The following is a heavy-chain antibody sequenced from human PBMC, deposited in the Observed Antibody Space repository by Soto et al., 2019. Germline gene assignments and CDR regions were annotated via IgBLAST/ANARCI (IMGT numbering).Heavy chain of an antibody. CDR2: INAGNGNT. CDR1: GYTFTSYG. D-gene: IGHD4-17*01. CDR3: ATARLRWPPHDAFDI. J-gene: IGHJ3*02. V-gene: IGHV1-3*01. Sequence: ASVKVSCKASGYTFTSYGMHWVRQAPGQRLEWMGWINAGNGNTKYSQRFQGRVTITRDTSASTAYMELSSLRSEDTAVYYCATARLRWPPHDAFDIWGQGTMVTVSS.